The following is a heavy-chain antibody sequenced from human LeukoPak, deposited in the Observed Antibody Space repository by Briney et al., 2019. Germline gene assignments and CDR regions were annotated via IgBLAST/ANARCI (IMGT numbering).Heavy chain of an antibody. CDR1: GFTFSSYE. D-gene: IGHD1-14*01. Sequence: GGSLRLSCAASGFTFSSYEMNWVRQAPGKGLEWVSYISSSGSTIYYADSVKGRFTISRDNSKNTLHLQMNSLRAEDTAVYYCATEDSEGGPNWFHPWGQGTLVTVSS. J-gene: IGHJ5*02. V-gene: IGHV3-48*03. CDR3: ATEDSEGGPNWFHP. CDR2: ISSSGSTI.